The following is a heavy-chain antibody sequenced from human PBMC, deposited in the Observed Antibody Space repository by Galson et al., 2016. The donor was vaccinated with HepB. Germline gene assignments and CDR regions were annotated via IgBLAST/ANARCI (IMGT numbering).Heavy chain of an antibody. D-gene: IGHD3-10*01. V-gene: IGHV3-30*18. J-gene: IGHJ4*02. CDR1: GFTFNNYA. Sequence: LRLSCAASGFTFNNYAMSWVRQAPGKGLEWVAVISYDGTNIYYADSVKGRFTISRDNSKNTLYLQMNRLRAEDTAVYFCAKEELLWFLTYYFGYWGQGTLVTVSS. CDR3: AKEELLWFLTYYFGY. CDR2: ISYDGTNI.